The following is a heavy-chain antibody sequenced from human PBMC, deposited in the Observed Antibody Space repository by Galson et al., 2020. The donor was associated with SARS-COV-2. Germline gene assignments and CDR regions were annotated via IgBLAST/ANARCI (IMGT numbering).Heavy chain of an antibody. J-gene: IGHJ4*02. V-gene: IGHV1-46*01. CDR3: ARDLDYDSSGFDY. Sequence: ASLKVSCKASGYTFTTYFMHWVRQAPGQGLDWMGIINPSVGSTSYAQKFQARATMTRDTSTSTGYMELSSVRSEDTPVYYCARDLDYDSSGFDYWGKGTLVTVA. D-gene: IGHD3-22*01. CDR2: INPSVGST. CDR1: GYTFTTYF.